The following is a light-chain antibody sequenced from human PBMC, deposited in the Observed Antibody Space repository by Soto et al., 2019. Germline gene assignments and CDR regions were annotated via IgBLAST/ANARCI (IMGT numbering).Light chain of an antibody. J-gene: IGLJ3*02. CDR1: SSDIGGYNY. CDR3: CSYAGSYTWV. CDR2: DVS. V-gene: IGLV2-11*01. Sequence: QSVLTQPPSVSGSPGQSVAISCTGTSSDIGGYNYVSWYQQHPGKAPKLMIYDVSKRPSGVPDRFSGSKSGNTASLTISGLQAEDEADYYCCSYAGSYTWVFGGGTKLT.